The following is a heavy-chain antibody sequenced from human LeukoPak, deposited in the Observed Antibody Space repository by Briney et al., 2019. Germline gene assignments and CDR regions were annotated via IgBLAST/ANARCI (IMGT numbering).Heavy chain of an antibody. D-gene: IGHD3-10*01. CDR1: GFTYSSYD. CDR2: ISDSGGRT. Sequence: GVSLRLSYAASGFTYSSYDMSWVRQAPGKGLECVLAISDSGGRTFYGDSVKGRFTISRDNFKNTLYLPMNSLRAEDTAVYYCAKDSYDNSIWGQGTLVSVSS. J-gene: IGHJ4*02. V-gene: IGHV3-23*01. CDR3: AKDSYDNSI.